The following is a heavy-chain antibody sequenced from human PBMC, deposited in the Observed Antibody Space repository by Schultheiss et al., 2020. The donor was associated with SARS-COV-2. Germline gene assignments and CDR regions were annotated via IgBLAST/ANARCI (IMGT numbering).Heavy chain of an antibody. D-gene: IGHD1-26*01. V-gene: IGHV3-48*01. Sequence: GGSLRLSCTASGFTFSSYAMSWVRQAPGKGLEWVSYISSSGSTIYYADSVKGRFTISRDNSKNSLYLQMNSLRAEDTAVYYCTRCISGSYERYAFDIWGQGTMVTVAS. J-gene: IGHJ3*02. CDR3: TRCISGSYERYAFDI. CDR2: ISSSGSTI. CDR1: GFTFSSYA.